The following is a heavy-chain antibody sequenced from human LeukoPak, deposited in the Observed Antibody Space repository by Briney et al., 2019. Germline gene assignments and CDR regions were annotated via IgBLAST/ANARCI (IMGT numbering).Heavy chain of an antibody. Sequence: PGGSLRLSCAASGFTFSSYWMHWVRQAPGKGLVWVSRINSDGSSTSYADSVKGRFTISRDNSKNTLYLQMNSLRAEDTAVYYCVIPQGTTGGSVKWFDPWGQGTLVTVSS. V-gene: IGHV3-74*01. CDR1: GFTFSSYW. CDR3: VIPQGTTGGSVKWFDP. J-gene: IGHJ5*02. CDR2: INSDGSST. D-gene: IGHD3-10*01.